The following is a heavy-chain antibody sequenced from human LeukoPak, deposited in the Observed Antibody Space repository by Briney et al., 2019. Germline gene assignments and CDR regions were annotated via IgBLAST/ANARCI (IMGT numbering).Heavy chain of an antibody. V-gene: IGHV1-69*05. Sequence: ASVKVSCKASGGTFSSYAISWVRQAPGQGLEWMGGIIPIFGTANYAQKFQGRVTITTDGSTSTAYMELSSLRSEDTAVYYCARGPPMVREVIYFDYWGQGTLVTVSS. D-gene: IGHD3-10*01. J-gene: IGHJ4*02. CDR3: ARGPPMVREVIYFDY. CDR2: IIPIFGTA. CDR1: GGTFSSYA.